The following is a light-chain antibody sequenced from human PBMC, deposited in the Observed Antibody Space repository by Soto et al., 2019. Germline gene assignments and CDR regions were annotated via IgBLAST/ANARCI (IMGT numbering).Light chain of an antibody. J-gene: IGKJ1*01. CDR3: QQYNKWPPRT. Sequence: EIELTQSPGCPSLSPGERATISCRASQSVGGYVAWFQQEPGEAPRLMIYGASITASGIAGRFSGSGSGTEFTLTISILHSEDFADYYCQQYNKWPPRTFGQGTKVDI. V-gene: IGKV3D-15*03. CDR1: QSVGGY. CDR2: GAS.